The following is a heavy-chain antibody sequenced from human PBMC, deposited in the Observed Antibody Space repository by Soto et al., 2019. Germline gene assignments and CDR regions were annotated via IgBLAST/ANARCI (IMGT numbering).Heavy chain of an antibody. Sequence: QVQLVESGGGVVQPGRSLRLSCAASGFTFSSYGMHWVRQAPGKGLEWVAVISYDGSNKYYADSVKGRFTIPRDNSKNTLYLQINTLRAEDTAVYYCAKSIVVATTVDYWGQGTLVTLSS. CDR3: AKSIVVATTVDY. CDR2: ISYDGSNK. J-gene: IGHJ4*02. D-gene: IGHD1-26*01. CDR1: GFTFSSYG. V-gene: IGHV3-30*18.